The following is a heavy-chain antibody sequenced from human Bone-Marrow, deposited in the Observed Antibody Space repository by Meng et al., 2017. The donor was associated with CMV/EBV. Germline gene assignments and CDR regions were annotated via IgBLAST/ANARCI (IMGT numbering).Heavy chain of an antibody. J-gene: IGHJ4*02. D-gene: IGHD6-19*01. CDR3: AKVGESSAWSLEY. CDR2: ISGDAVSP. CDR1: GCSYSSYA. Sequence: CEASGCSYSSYAMGWVRQAPGKGLEWASAISGDAVSPYSADSVRGRFTISRDNSENTLYLQMKSLRAEDTAVYYCAKVGESSAWSLEYWGQGTLVTVSS. V-gene: IGHV3-23*01.